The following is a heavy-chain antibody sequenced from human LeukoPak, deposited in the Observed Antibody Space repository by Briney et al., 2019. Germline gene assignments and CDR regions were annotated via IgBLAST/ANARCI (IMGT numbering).Heavy chain of an antibody. V-gene: IGHV4-4*08. Sequence: RASETLSLTCTVSGGSISSYYLSWIRQPAGKGLEWIGCIYSSGTNYNPSLKSRVTISVDTSKNQFSLKLRSVTAADTAVYYCARAVNDYGDYEYYYYYMDVWGKGTTVTVSS. J-gene: IGHJ6*03. CDR2: IYSSGT. D-gene: IGHD4-17*01. CDR3: ARAVNDYGDYEYYYYYMDV. CDR1: GGSISSYY.